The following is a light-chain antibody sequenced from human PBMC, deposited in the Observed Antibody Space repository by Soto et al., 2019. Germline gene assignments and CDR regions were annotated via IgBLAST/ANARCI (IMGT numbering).Light chain of an antibody. V-gene: IGKV3-20*01. CDR3: QQYVNSTRT. J-gene: IGKJ1*01. CDR1: QSVSSTY. CDR2: GAS. Sequence: EIVLTQSPGTLSLSPGERATLSCRASQSVSSTYLAWYQQKPGQAPRLLMFGASNRATGIPDRFSGGGSGTDFTLTISRLEPEDFAVYYCQQYVNSTRTFGQGTKVEVK.